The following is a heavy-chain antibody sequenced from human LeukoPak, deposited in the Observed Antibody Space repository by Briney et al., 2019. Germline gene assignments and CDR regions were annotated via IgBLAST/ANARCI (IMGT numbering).Heavy chain of an antibody. CDR3: ARYIAVAGTYYFDY. D-gene: IGHD6-19*01. CDR2: IYYSGST. CDR1: GGSFNSYY. Sequence: SETLSLTCTVSGGSFNSYYWSWIRQPPGKGLEWIGYIYYSGSTNYNPCLKSRVTISEDTSKNQYSLKLSSVTAADTAVYYCARYIAVAGTYYFDYWGQGTLVTVSS. J-gene: IGHJ4*02. V-gene: IGHV4-59*01.